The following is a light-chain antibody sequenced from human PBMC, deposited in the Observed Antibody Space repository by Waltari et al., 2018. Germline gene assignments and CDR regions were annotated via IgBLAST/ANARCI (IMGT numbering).Light chain of an antibody. CDR2: SNN. CDR1: RSNVRSNT. J-gene: IGLJ1*01. Sequence: QSVLTQPPSASGTPGQTVPISCSGSRSNVRSNTVNWFQQVPGTAPKLLIYSNNQRPSGVPDRFSGSKSGPSASLAISGLQSEDEADYYCAAWDDSLNAYVFGTGTQVPVL. V-gene: IGLV1-44*01. CDR3: AAWDDSLNAYV.